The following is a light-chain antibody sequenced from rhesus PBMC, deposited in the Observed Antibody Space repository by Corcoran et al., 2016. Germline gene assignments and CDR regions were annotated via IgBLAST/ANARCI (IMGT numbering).Light chain of an antibody. CDR1: QDINTY. Sequence: DIQMTQSPSSLPASVGDRVTIPCRASQDINTYLSWYQPIPGKAPKPLIYFVSSLETGVPSRFSGTRSGTDYALTITTLQPEDVATYYCQQYNNIPYSFGQGTKVEIK. J-gene: IGKJ2*01. CDR3: QQYNNIPYS. V-gene: IGKV1-66*01. CDR2: FVS.